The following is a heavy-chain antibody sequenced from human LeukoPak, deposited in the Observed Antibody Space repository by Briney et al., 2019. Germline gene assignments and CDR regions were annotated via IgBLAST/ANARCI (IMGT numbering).Heavy chain of an antibody. D-gene: IGHD4-11*01. J-gene: IGHJ4*02. V-gene: IGHV3-23*01. CDR1: GFTFSSFA. CDR3: AKDLISGDDYSIWTFDN. CDR2: MTGSGGRT. Sequence: GGSLRLSCAASGFTFSSFAMSWVRQASRKGLEGVTSMTGSGGRTKHADSVKGRFTISRDNSKNTLYLQMNRLGAEDTAVYYCAKDLISGDDYSIWTFDNWGQGTLVTVSS.